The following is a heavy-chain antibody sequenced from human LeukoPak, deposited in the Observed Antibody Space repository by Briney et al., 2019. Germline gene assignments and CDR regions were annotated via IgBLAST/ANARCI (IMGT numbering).Heavy chain of an antibody. V-gene: IGHV4-39*07. Sequence: KPSETPSLTCTVSGGSISSSSYYWGWLRQPPGKGLEWIGSIYYSGSTYYNPSLKSRVTISVDTSKNQFSLKLSSVTAADTAVYYCARVSPGGYGYYYYGMDVWGQGTTVTVSS. CDR3: ARVSPGGYGYYYYGMDV. D-gene: IGHD5-12*01. J-gene: IGHJ6*02. CDR2: IYYSGST. CDR1: GGSISSSSYY.